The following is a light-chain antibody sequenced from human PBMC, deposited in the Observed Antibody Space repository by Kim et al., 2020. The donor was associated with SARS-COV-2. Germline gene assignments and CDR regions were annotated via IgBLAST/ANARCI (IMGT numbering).Light chain of an antibody. V-gene: IGKV1-39*01. J-gene: IGKJ1*01. CDR3: QQSYSTPRT. CDR2: AAS. Sequence: ASVGDRVTITCRASQSISTYLNWYQQKPGKAPKVLIYAASSLQSGVPSRFNGSGSGTDCTLTISSLQPEDFATYYCQQSYSTPRTFGQGTKVDIK. CDR1: QSISTY.